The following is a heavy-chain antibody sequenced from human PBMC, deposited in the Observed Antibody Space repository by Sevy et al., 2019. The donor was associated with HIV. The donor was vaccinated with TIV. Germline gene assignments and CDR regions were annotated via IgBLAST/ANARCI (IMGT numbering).Heavy chain of an antibody. CDR1: GFTFDDYT. Sequence: GGHLRFSCEAPGFTFDDYTMNGVRKARGKGLEGVSLISWDGGSTYYAASLKGRFTISRDNSKNSLYLQMNSLRTEDTALYYCAKPPEAYSYGMDVWGQGTTVTVSS. J-gene: IGHJ6*02. V-gene: IGHV3-43*01. CDR3: AKPPEAYSYGMDV. D-gene: IGHD1-26*01. CDR2: ISWDGGST.